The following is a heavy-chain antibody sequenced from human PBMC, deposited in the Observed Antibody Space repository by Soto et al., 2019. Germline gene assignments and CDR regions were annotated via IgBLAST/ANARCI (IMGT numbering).Heavy chain of an antibody. V-gene: IGHV1-3*01. CDR2: INAGNGNT. D-gene: IGHD4-4*01. Sequence: ASVKVSCKASGYTFTSYAMHWVRQAPGQRLEWMGWINAGNGNTKYSQKFQGRVTITRDTSASTAYMELSSLRSEDTAVYYCAREGCGGTVTTCWFDPWGRGTLVTVSS. CDR3: AREGCGGTVTTCWFDP. J-gene: IGHJ5*02. CDR1: GYTFTSYA.